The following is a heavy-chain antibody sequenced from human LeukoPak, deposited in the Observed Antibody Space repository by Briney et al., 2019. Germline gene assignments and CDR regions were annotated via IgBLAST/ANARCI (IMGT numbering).Heavy chain of an antibody. J-gene: IGHJ4*02. D-gene: IGHD4-11*01. CDR3: ARFDSHTVTLDY. CDR1: GGSISSSSYY. Sequence: SETLSLTCTVSGGSISSSSYYWGWIRQPPGKGLEWIGSIYYSGSTYYNPSLKSRVTISVDTSKNQFSLKLSSVTAADTAVYYCARFDSHTVTLDYWGQGTLVTVSS. CDR2: IYYSGST. V-gene: IGHV4-39*01.